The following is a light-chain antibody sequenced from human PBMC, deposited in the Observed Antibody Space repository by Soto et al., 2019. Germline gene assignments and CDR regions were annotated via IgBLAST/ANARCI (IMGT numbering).Light chain of an antibody. J-gene: IGKJ5*01. CDR1: QSVSSN. V-gene: IGKV3-15*01. Sequence: EIVMTQSRATLSVSPVERATLYGRASQSVSSNLAWYQQKPGQAPRLLVYGASSRATGIPVRFSGSGSGTEFTLTISSLQSEDFAVYYCQQYNNWPLTFGQGTRLEIK. CDR2: GAS. CDR3: QQYNNWPLT.